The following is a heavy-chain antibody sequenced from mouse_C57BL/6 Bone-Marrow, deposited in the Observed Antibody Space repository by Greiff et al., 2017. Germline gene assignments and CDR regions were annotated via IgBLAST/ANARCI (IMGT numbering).Heavy chain of an antibody. J-gene: IGHJ2*01. Sequence: QVQLQQPGAELVRPGSSVKLSCKASGYTFTSYWMDWVKQRPGQGLEWIGYIYPSDSETHYNQKFKDKATLTVDKSSSTAYMQLSSLTSEDSAVDYCARWTYGKSYWGQGTTLTVSA. CDR2: IYPSDSET. D-gene: IGHD2-1*01. CDR3: ARWTYGKSY. CDR1: GYTFTSYW. V-gene: IGHV1-61*01.